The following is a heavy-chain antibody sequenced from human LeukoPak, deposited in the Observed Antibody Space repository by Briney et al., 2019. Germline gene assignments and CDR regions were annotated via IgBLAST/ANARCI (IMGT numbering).Heavy chain of an antibody. J-gene: IGHJ6*02. Sequence: SETLSLTCAVYGGSFSGYYWSWIRQPPGKGREWIGEINHSGSTNYNPSLKSRVTISVDTSKNQFSLKLSSVTAADTAVYYCARGRLWLPYYYYGMDVWGQGTTVTVSS. D-gene: IGHD5-18*01. CDR2: INHSGST. V-gene: IGHV4-34*01. CDR3: ARGRLWLPYYYYGMDV. CDR1: GGSFSGYY.